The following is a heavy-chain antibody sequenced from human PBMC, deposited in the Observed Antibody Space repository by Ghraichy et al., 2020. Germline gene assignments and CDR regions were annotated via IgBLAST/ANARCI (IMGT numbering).Heavy chain of an antibody. D-gene: IGHD2-15*01. V-gene: IGHV1-2*02. CDR1: GYTFTGYP. J-gene: IGHJ4*02. Sequence: ASVKVSCKASGYTFTGYPMHWVRQAPGQGLEWMGWINPKSGGTDYAQKFQGRVTLTRDTSISTAYMELSRLRSDDTAVYYCAPSDSYYFDYWGQGTLVTVSS. CDR2: INPKSGGT. CDR3: APSDSYYFDY.